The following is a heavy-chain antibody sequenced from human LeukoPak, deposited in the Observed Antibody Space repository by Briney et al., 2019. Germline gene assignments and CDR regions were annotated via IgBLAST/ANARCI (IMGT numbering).Heavy chain of an antibody. CDR1: GYTFTAYY. Sequence: GASVKVSCKASGYTFTAYYMHWVRQAPGQGLEWMGWINPNSGNTGYAQKFQGRVTMTRNTSISTAYMELSSLRSEDTAVYYCARVKLGYYDNDFDYWGQGTLVTVSS. CDR2: INPNSGNT. D-gene: IGHD3-22*01. V-gene: IGHV1-8*02. CDR3: ARVKLGYYDNDFDY. J-gene: IGHJ4*02.